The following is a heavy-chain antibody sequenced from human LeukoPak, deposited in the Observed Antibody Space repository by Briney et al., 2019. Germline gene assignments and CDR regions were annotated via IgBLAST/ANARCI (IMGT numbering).Heavy chain of an antibody. CDR2: FGGGGGSA. V-gene: IGHV3-23*01. D-gene: IGHD3-10*02. Sequence: GGSLRLSRTASGFTFSNYGMNWVRQAPGKGLEWVSSFGGGGGSAYYADSVKGRFTISRDNSKNTLYLQMNSLRAEDTAVYYCAELGITMIGGVWGKGTTVTISS. CDR1: GFTFSNYG. CDR3: AELGITMIGGV. J-gene: IGHJ6*04.